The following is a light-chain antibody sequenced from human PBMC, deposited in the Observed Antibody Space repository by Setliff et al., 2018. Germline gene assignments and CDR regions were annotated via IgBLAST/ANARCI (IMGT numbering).Light chain of an antibody. V-gene: IGLV2-8*01. Sequence: QSALTQPPSASGSPGQSLTISCTGTSRDIGAYNSVSWYQQHPGKAPKLLIYEVTKRPSGVPDRFSSSKSGNTASLTVSGLQADDEADYFCCSYAASYNPYVFGSGTKVTVL. CDR2: EVT. CDR3: CSYAASYNPYV. J-gene: IGLJ1*01. CDR1: SRDIGAYNS.